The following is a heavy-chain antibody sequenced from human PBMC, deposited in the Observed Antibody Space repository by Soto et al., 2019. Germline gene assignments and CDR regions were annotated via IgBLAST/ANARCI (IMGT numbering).Heavy chain of an antibody. J-gene: IGHJ6*02. CDR2: SYYSRGT. Sequence: SETLSLTCTVSGGSISSYFRSWIRKPPGKGLEWIGYSYYSRGTNYNPSVKSRGTISVDTYKNQFCLKRTSVTAADTAVYHCARVKDGSRSYYNPWAKYYYYGMDVWGQGSTVT. V-gene: IGHV4-59*01. CDR3: ARVKDGSRSYYNPWAKYYYYGMDV. CDR1: GGSISSYF. D-gene: IGHD3-10*01.